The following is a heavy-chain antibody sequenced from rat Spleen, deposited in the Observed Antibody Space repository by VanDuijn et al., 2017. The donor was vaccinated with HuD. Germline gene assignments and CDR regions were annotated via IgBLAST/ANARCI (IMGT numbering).Heavy chain of an antibody. CDR2: IWGDGST. D-gene: IGHD1-1*01. V-gene: IGHV2-4*01. CDR1: GFSLTKHS. CDR3: ARDYYTDGYFDY. J-gene: IGHJ2*01. Sequence: QVQLKESGPGLAQPSETLSLTCTVSGFSLTKHSVSWVRQPPGKGLEWMGVIWGDGSTDYNSVLKSRLTINRDTSKSQVFLKMNSLQTDDTTTYYCARDYYTDGYFDYWGQGVMVTVSS.